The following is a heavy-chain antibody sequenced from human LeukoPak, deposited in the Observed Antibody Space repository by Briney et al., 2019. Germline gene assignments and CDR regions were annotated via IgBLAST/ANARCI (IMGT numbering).Heavy chain of an antibody. CDR2: ISYDGSNK. Sequence: PGGSLRLSCAASGFTFSGYGMNWVRQAPGKGLEWVAVISYDGSNKYYADSVKGRFTISRDNSKNTLYLQMNSLRAEDTAVYYCAKDGTTMVRGVSPLDWGQGTLVTVSS. CDR3: AKDGTTMVRGVSPLD. D-gene: IGHD3-10*01. V-gene: IGHV3-30*18. J-gene: IGHJ4*02. CDR1: GFTFSGYG.